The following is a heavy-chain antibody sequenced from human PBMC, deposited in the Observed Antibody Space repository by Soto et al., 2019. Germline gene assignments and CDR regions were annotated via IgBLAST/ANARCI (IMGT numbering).Heavy chain of an antibody. V-gene: IGHV4-59*01. D-gene: IGHD4-17*01. CDR2: IYYSGST. Sequence: SETLSLTCTVSGGSISSYYWSWIRQPPGTGLEWIGYIYYSGSTNYNPSLKSRVTISVDTSKNQFSLKLSSVTAADTAVYYCARRSGASFDYWGQGTLVTVSS. CDR3: ARRSGASFDY. J-gene: IGHJ4*02. CDR1: GGSISSYY.